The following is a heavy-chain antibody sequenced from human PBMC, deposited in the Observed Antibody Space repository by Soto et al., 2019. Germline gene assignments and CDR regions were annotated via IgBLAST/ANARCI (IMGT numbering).Heavy chain of an antibody. CDR1: GGSISSYY. CDR2: IYYSGST. V-gene: IGHV4-59*08. CDR3: ARRYGYYFDY. Sequence: QVQLQESGPGLVKPSETLSLTCTVSGGSISSYYWSWIRQPPGKGLEWIGYIYYSGSTNYNPSLKIRVTIPVDTSKNQLSLKLSSVTAADTAVYYCARRYGYYFDYWGQGTLVTVSS. D-gene: IGHD4-17*01. J-gene: IGHJ4*02.